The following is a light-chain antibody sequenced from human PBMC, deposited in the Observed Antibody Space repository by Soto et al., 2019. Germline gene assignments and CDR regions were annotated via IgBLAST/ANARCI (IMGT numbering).Light chain of an antibody. CDR3: QQRAGWPPT. CDR1: QSVSNNY. CDR2: DAS. J-gene: IGKJ4*01. V-gene: IGKV3-11*01. Sequence: EILMTQSPATLSVSPGEKATLSCRASQSVSNNYLAWYQQKPGQAPRLLIYDASNRANGIPARFTGSGSGTDFTLTISSLEPEDFAVYFCQQRAGWPPTFGGGTKVDIK.